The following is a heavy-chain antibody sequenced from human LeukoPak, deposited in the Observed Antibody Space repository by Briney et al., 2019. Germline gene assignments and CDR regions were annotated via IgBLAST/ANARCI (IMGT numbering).Heavy chain of an antibody. CDR2: INHSGST. Sequence: SETLSLTCAVYGGSFSGYYSSWIRQPPGKGLEWIGEINHSGSTNYNPSLKSRVTISVDTSKNQFSLKLSSVTAADTAVYYCARGEVGANYYFDYWGQGTLVTVSS. CDR3: ARGEVGANYYFDY. CDR1: GGSFSGYY. D-gene: IGHD1-26*01. J-gene: IGHJ4*02. V-gene: IGHV4-34*01.